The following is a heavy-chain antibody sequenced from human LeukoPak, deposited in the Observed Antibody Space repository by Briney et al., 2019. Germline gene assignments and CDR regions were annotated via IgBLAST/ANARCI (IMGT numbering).Heavy chain of an antibody. D-gene: IGHD4-17*01. J-gene: IGHJ3*02. Sequence: GASVKVSCKASGYTFTGYYMHWVRQAPGQGLEWMGWINPNSGGTNYAQKFQGRVTMTRDTSISTAYMELSRLRSDDTAVYYCARVSSYYGGYDRGDAFDIWGQGTMVTVSS. CDR3: ARVSSYYGGYDRGDAFDI. CDR2: INPNSGGT. V-gene: IGHV1-2*02. CDR1: GYTFTGYY.